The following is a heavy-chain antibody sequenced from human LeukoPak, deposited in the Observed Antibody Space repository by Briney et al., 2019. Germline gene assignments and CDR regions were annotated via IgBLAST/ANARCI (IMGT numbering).Heavy chain of an antibody. J-gene: IGHJ4*02. D-gene: IGHD2-15*01. Sequence: ASVKVSCKASGYTFTSYAMNWVRQAPGQGLEWMGWINTNTGNPTYAQGFTGRFVFSLDTSVSTAYLQISSLKAEDTAVYYCAIQRGYCSGGSCYRDVDYFDYWGQGTLVTVSS. CDR1: GYTFTSYA. V-gene: IGHV7-4-1*02. CDR2: INTNTGNP. CDR3: AIQRGYCSGGSCYRDVDYFDY.